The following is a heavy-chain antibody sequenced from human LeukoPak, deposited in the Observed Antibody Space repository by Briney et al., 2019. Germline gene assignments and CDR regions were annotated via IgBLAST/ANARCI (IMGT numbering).Heavy chain of an antibody. CDR3: ARGIPEAGTWRLYYFDF. CDR1: GFTFTSYW. D-gene: IGHD2-21*02. CDR2: IKQDGSEK. V-gene: IGHV3-7*03. J-gene: IGHJ4*02. Sequence: GGSLRLSCAASGFTFTSYWMSWVRQAPGKGLEWVANIKQDGSEKYYVDSVKGRFTISRDNAKNSLYLQMDSLRADDTAIYFCARGIPEAGTWRLYYFDFWGQGTLVTVSS.